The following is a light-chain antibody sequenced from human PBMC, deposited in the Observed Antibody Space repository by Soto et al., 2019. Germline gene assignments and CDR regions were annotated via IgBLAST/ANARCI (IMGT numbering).Light chain of an antibody. CDR1: SGSVSTSYY. Sequence: QTVVTQEPSFSVSPGRTVTLTCGLSSGSVSTSYYPSWYQQTPGQAPRTLIYNTNTRSSGVPDRFSGSILGNKAALTITGAQADDESDCYCVLYMGSGIWVFGGGTKLTVL. V-gene: IGLV8-61*01. CDR2: NTN. J-gene: IGLJ3*02. CDR3: VLYMGSGIWV.